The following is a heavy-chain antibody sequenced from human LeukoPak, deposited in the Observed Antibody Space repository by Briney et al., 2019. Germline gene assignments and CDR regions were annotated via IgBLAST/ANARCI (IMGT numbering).Heavy chain of an antibody. CDR2: ISGSSSYI. CDR1: GFTFSSYS. V-gene: IGHV3-21*01. CDR3: ARDAGYSSSYQFDP. D-gene: IGHD6-13*01. Sequence: GGSLRLSCAASGFTFSSYSMNWVRQAPGKGLEWVSSISGSSSYIYYADSVKGRFTISRDNAKNSLYLQMNSLRAEDTAVYYCARDAGYSSSYQFDPWGQGTLVTVSS. J-gene: IGHJ5*02.